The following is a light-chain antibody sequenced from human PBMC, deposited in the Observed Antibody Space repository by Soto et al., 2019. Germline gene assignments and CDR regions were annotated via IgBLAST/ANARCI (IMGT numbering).Light chain of an antibody. CDR2: EVT. CDR3: SSYAGRNTDYV. CDR1: SSDVGGYDY. Sequence: QSVLTQPPSASGSPGRSVTISCTGTSSDVGGYDYVSWFQQHPGKAPKLIIYEVTKRPSGVPDRFSASKSGNTASLTVSGLQAEDEADYYCSSYAGRNTDYVFGTGTKLTVL. V-gene: IGLV2-8*01. J-gene: IGLJ1*01.